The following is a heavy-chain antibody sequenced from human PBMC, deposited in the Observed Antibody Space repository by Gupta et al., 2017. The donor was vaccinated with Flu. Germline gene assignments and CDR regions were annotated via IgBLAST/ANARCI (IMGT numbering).Heavy chain of an antibody. J-gene: IGHJ5*02. D-gene: IGHD6-19*01. CDR1: GFTFSDYY. CDR2: ISGNNAYT. V-gene: IGHV3-11*05. CDR3: ARARQWLSWFDP. Sequence: QVQLVESGGGVVKPGGSLRLSCLASGFTFSDYYVTWIRQAPGKGLEWVSYISGNNAYTNYAESVKGRFTVSRDNAKNSAYLQMDSLRVEDTATYFCARARQWLSWFDPWGQGTLVTVSS.